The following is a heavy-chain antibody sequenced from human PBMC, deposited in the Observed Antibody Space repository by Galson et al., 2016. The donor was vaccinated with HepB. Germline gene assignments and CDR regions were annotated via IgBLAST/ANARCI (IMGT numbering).Heavy chain of an antibody. CDR3: ASDCRHGSGSYSPRDYYGMDV. CDR1: GFTFSGYA. J-gene: IGHJ6*02. Sequence: SLRLSCAASGFTFSGYALHWVRQAPGKGLEWVAVIWSDGTNKNYGDSVKGRFTISRENSMNTLYLQMHSLRADDTAMYYCASDCRHGSGSYSPRDYYGMDVGGQGTTVTVSS. D-gene: IGHD3-10*01. CDR2: IWSDGTNK. V-gene: IGHV3-33*01.